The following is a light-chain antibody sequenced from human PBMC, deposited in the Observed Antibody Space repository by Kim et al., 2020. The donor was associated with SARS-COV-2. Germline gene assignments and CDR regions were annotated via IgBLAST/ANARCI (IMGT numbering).Light chain of an antibody. CDR1: SSDFGGYNY. CDR2: DVS. Sequence: GQSITISCSGTSSDFGGYNYVSWYQQHPGKAPKLMIYDVSNRPSGVSNRFSGSKSGNTASLTISGLQAEDEADYYCSSYTSSSTVVFGGGTQLTVL. CDR3: SSYTSSSTVV. V-gene: IGLV2-14*03. J-gene: IGLJ2*01.